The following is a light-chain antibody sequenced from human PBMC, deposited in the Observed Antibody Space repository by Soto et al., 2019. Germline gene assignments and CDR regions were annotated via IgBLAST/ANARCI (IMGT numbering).Light chain of an antibody. J-gene: IGKJ1*01. Sequence: DIRMTQSPSTLSASVGDRVTITCRASQSISSWLAGYQQKPGKAPKLLIYKASSLESGVPSRFSGSGSGTEFTLTISSLQPDDFATYYCQQYNSYSWTFGQGTKVEIK. CDR1: QSISSW. CDR2: KAS. CDR3: QQYNSYSWT. V-gene: IGKV1-5*03.